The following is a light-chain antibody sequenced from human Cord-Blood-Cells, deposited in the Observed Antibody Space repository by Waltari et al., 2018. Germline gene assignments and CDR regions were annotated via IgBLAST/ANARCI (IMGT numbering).Light chain of an antibody. Sequence: IQMTQFPPSLSPSVGEGATTTCQPSQDISNYLNWYQQKPGKAPKLLIYDASNLETGVPSRFSGSGSGTDFTFTISSLQPEDIATYYCQQYDNLLMYTFGQGTKLEIK. CDR3: QQYDNLLMYT. V-gene: IGKV1-33*01. J-gene: IGKJ2*01. CDR1: QDISNY. CDR2: DAS.